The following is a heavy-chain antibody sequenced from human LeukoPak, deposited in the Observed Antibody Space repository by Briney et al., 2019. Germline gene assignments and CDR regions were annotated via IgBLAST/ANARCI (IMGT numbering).Heavy chain of an antibody. CDR1: GGTFSSYA. Sequence: GSSVKVSCKASGGTFSSYAISWVRQAPGQGLEWMGGIIPIFGTANYAQKFQGRVTITADKSTSTAYMELSSLRSEDTAVYYCARAHGSGSYSDYYYYYMDVWGKGTTVTVSS. V-gene: IGHV1-69*06. CDR3: ARAHGSGSYSDYYYYYMDV. J-gene: IGHJ6*03. CDR2: IIPIFGTA. D-gene: IGHD3-10*01.